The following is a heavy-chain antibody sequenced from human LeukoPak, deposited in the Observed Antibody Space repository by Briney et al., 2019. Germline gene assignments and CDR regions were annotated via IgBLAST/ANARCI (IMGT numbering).Heavy chain of an antibody. CDR1: GFTFSSYG. J-gene: IGHJ4*02. CDR3: AKSASGYSSSWDCFDY. V-gene: IGHV3-30*02. CDR2: IRFDGSNK. D-gene: IGHD6-13*01. Sequence: GGSLRLSCAASGFTFSSYGIHWVRQAPGKGLEWVAFIRFDGSNKYYADSVKGRFTISRDNSKNTLYLQMNSLRTEDTAVYYCAKSASGYSSSWDCFDYWGQGTLVTVSS.